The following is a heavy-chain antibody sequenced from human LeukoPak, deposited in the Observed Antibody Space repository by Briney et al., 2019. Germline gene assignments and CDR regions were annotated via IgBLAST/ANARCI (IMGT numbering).Heavy chain of an antibody. J-gene: IGHJ4*02. CDR1: GGSFSGYY. CDR2: IYYSGST. Sequence: PSETLSLTCAVYGGSFSGYYWSWIRQPPGKGLEWIGYIYYSGSTNYNPSLKSRVTISVDTSKNQFSLKLSSVTAADTAVYYCARHQYDFWSGYQYYFDYWGQGTLVTVSS. D-gene: IGHD3-3*01. V-gene: IGHV4-59*08. CDR3: ARHQYDFWSGYQYYFDY.